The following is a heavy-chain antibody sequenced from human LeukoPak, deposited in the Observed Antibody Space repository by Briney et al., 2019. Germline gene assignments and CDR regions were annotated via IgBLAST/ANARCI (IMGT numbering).Heavy chain of an antibody. V-gene: IGHV4-39*02. CDR3: ARENGRGVISPYYDL. CDR1: GGSISSSSYY. D-gene: IGHD3-10*01. Sequence: SETLSLTCTVSGGSISSSSYYWGWIRQPPGKGLEWIGSIYYSGTTYYNPSLTSRLTISVATSKTQFSLKLSSVTAADTAVYYCARENGRGVISPYYDLWGQGTLVTVTS. J-gene: IGHJ4*02. CDR2: IYYSGTT.